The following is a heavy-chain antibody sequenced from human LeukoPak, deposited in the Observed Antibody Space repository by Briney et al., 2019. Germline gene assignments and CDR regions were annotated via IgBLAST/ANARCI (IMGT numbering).Heavy chain of an antibody. J-gene: IGHJ6*03. CDR2: VSGDNGQT. V-gene: IGHV1-18*01. CDR1: TYISSDFG. D-gene: IGHD3-16*02. Sequence: ASVKVSCKASTYISSDFGISWVRLAPGGGLEWMGWVSGDNGQTNYGHKFYGRVTMTMETSTNTASMELRGLRSDDTASYYRARVYLYTTGWSAAYYYFMDVWGKGTTVIVSS. CDR3: ARVYLYTTGWSAAYYYFMDV.